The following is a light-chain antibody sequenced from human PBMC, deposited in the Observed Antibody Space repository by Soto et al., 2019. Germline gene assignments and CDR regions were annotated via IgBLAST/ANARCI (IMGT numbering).Light chain of an antibody. CDR3: TSYITAGTYV. J-gene: IGLJ1*01. V-gene: IGLV2-14*03. CDR1: SSDVGSYNY. CDR2: DVS. Sequence: QSVLTHPASVSGSPGQSITISCTGTSSDVGSYNYVSWYQQHPGKAPKLMIYDVSNRPSGVSDRFSGSKSGDTASLTISGLQAEDEADYYCTSYITAGTYVFGTGTKSPS.